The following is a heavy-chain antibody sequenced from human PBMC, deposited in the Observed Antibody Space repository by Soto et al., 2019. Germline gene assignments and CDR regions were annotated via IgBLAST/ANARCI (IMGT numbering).Heavy chain of an antibody. Sequence: PSETLSLTCTVSGGSISSYYWSWIRQPPGKGLEWIGYIYYSGSTNYNPSLKSRVTISADTSKNQFSLKLSSVTAADTAVYYCARESSYCSGGSCCFDYYGMDVWGQGTTVTVSS. CDR1: GGSISSYY. D-gene: IGHD2-15*01. CDR2: IYYSGST. J-gene: IGHJ6*02. V-gene: IGHV4-59*01. CDR3: ARESSYCSGGSCCFDYYGMDV.